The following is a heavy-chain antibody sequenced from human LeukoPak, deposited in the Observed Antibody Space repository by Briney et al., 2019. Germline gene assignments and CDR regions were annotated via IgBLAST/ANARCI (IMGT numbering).Heavy chain of an antibody. V-gene: IGHV4-61*01. CDR2: IYYTGST. Sequence: SEALSLTCTVSGGSVNSSTYYWSWIRQPPGKGLEWIAYIYYTGSTNCNPSLKSRVTISVDTSKNQFSLNLSSVTAADTAVYYCARDSGLGYCSGGRCYGHFYYGMDVWGQGTTVTVSS. J-gene: IGHJ6*02. D-gene: IGHD2-15*01. CDR1: GGSVNSSTYY. CDR3: ARDSGLGYCSGGRCYGHFYYGMDV.